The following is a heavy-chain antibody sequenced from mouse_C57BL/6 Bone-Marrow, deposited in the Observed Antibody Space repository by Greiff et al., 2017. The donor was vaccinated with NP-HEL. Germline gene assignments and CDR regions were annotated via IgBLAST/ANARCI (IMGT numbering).Heavy chain of an antibody. CDR1: GFTFTDYY. CDR2: IRNKANGYTT. Sequence: EVQVVESGGGLVQPGGSLSLSCAASGFTFTDYYMSWVRQPPGKALEWLGFIRNKANGYTTEYSASVKGRFTISRDNSQSILYLQMNALRAEDSATYCCARFPNWYFDVWGTGTTVTVSS. J-gene: IGHJ1*03. CDR3: ARFPNWYFDV. V-gene: IGHV7-3*01.